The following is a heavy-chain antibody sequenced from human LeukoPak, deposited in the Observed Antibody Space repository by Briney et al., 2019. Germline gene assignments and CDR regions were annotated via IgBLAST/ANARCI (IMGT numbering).Heavy chain of an antibody. CDR3: ARRRDSSSSSDFDY. D-gene: IGHD6-6*01. J-gene: IGHJ4*02. CDR2: ISSSSSTI. V-gene: IGHV3-48*01. CDR1: GFTFSSYS. Sequence: GGSLRLSCAASGFTFSSYSMNWVRQAPGKGLEWVSYISSSSSTIYYADSVKGRFTISRDNAKNSLYLQMNSLRAEDTAVYYCARRRDSSSSSDFDYWGQGTLVTVSS.